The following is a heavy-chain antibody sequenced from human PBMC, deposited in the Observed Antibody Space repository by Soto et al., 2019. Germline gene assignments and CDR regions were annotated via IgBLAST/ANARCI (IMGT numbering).Heavy chain of an antibody. Sequence: EGQLVESGGGSVQPGESLRLSCAGSGFTFNSYWMSWVRQAPGKGLEWVAKVQQDGSEKYYVDSVKGRFTISRDNAKNSVYLQMNSLRVEDTAVYYCARGGLHRSGYEYYYYYYGLDVWGQGTTVTVAS. CDR3: ARGGLHRSGYEYYYYYYGLDV. CDR2: VQQDGSEK. J-gene: IGHJ6*02. V-gene: IGHV3-7*03. CDR1: GFTFNSYW. D-gene: IGHD5-12*01.